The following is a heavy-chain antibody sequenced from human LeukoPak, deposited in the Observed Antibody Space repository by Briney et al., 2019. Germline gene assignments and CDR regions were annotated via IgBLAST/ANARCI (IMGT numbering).Heavy chain of an antibody. CDR1: GFSLNTHAVV. J-gene: IGHJ4*02. V-gene: IGHV2-5*02. CDR2: IYGDDDK. D-gene: IGHD4-17*01. CDR3: VHRTSVTSVDH. Sequence: SGPTLVKPTQTLTLTCTFSGFSLNTHAVVVGWVRQPPGQALERLTFIYGDDDKRYSPSLESGLTITKDTSKNQVVLTMTDMDYVDTATYYCVHRTSVTSVDHWGQGTLVTVSS.